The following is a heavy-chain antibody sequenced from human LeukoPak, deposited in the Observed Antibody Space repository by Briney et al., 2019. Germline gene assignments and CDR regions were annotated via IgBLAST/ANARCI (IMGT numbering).Heavy chain of an antibody. CDR2: ISDNGGDR. CDR3: AREGYDSSGYYFGHWFDP. Sequence: GGSLRLSCAASGFTFNKYAMSWVRQAPGKGLEWVSAISDNGGDRKYADSVKGRFTISRDNSKNTLYLQMNSLRAEDTAVYYCAREGYDSSGYYFGHWFDPWGQGTLVTVSS. D-gene: IGHD3-22*01. V-gene: IGHV3-23*01. J-gene: IGHJ5*02. CDR1: GFTFNKYA.